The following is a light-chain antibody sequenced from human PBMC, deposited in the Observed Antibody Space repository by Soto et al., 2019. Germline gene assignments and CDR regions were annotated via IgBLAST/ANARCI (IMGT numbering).Light chain of an antibody. CDR3: QQYYSTPCT. Sequence: DIVMTQSPDSLAVSLGERATINCKSSQSVLYSSNNKNYLAWYQQKPGQPPKLLIYWASTRESGVPDRLSGSGSGTDFTLTISSLQAEDVAVYYCQQYYSTPCTFGQGTKVEIK. V-gene: IGKV4-1*01. J-gene: IGKJ1*01. CDR2: WAS. CDR1: QSVLYSSNNKNY.